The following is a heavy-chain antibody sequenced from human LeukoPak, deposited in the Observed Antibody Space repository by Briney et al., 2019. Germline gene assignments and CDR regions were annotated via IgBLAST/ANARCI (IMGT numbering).Heavy chain of an antibody. J-gene: IGHJ3*02. CDR3: AKEGGAGLITMIAYDAFDI. V-gene: IGHV3-23*01. CDR1: GFTFSSYA. CDR2: ISGSGGST. D-gene: IGHD3-22*01. Sequence: GGSLRLSCAASGFTFSSYAMSWVRQAPGKGLEWVSAISGSGGSTYYADSVKGRFTISRDNSKNTLYLQMNSLRAEDTAVYYCAKEGGAGLITMIAYDAFDIWGQGAMVTVSS.